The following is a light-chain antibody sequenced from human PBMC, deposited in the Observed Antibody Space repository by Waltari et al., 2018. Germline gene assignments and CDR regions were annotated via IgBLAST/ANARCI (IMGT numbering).Light chain of an antibody. J-gene: IGLJ2*01. CDR1: SHDVGGYNS. CDR3: SSQSSNNVVL. CDR2: DVS. V-gene: IGLV2-14*01. Sequence: QSALTQPASVSRSPGQSVTIFCTGTSHDVGGYNSVSWYQEHPGQGPRVIIYDVSDRPSGVSDRFSGSKSGNTASLTISGLQAEDEADYYCSSQSSNNVVLFGGGTKLTVL.